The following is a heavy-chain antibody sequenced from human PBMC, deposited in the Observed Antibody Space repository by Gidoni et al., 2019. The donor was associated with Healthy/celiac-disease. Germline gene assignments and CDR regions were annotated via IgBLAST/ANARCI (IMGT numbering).Heavy chain of an antibody. D-gene: IGHD1-7*01. V-gene: IGHV3-30*18. Sequence: QVQLVESGGGVVQPGRSLRLSCAASGFTFSSYGMHWGRQAPGKGLEWVAVISYDGSNKYYADSVKGRFTISRDNSKNTLYLQMNSLRAEDTAVYYCAKDPGYNWNYGYFDYWGQGTLVTVSS. CDR2: ISYDGSNK. CDR3: AKDPGYNWNYGYFDY. CDR1: GFTFSSYG. J-gene: IGHJ4*02.